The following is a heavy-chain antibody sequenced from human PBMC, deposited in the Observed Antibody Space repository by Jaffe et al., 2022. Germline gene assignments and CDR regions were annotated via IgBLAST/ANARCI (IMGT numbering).Heavy chain of an antibody. Sequence: QVQLQQWGAGLLKPSETLSLTCAVYGGSFSGYYWSWIRQPPGKGLEWIGEINHSGSTNYNPSLKSRVTISVDTSKNQFSLKLSSVTAADTAVYYCARGAPPSLDIVVVVGPHYYYMDVWGKGTTVTVSS. CDR2: INHSGST. D-gene: IGHD2-15*01. V-gene: IGHV4-34*01. J-gene: IGHJ6*03. CDR3: ARGAPPSLDIVVVVGPHYYYMDV. CDR1: GGSFSGYY.